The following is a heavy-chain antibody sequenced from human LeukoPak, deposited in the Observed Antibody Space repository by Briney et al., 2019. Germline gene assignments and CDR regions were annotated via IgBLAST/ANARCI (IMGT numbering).Heavy chain of an antibody. CDR2: ISSSSSYT. V-gene: IGHV3-11*05. CDR1: RFTFSDYY. D-gene: IGHD3-10*01. CDR3: ARGFMYYFGLGSQNNGPQRLFDS. Sequence: GGSLRLSCAASRFTFSDYYMSWIRQAPGEGLEWVSYISSSSSYTNYADSVKGRFTISRDNAKKSLYLQMNSLRAEDTAVYYCARGFMYYFGLGSQNNGPQRLFDSWGQGTLVTVSS. J-gene: IGHJ4*02.